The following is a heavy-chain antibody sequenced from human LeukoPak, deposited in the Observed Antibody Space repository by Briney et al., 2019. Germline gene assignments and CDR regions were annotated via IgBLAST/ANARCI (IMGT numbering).Heavy chain of an antibody. Sequence: QTGGSLRLSCAASGFTFSSYWMNWARQAPGKGLEWVASINHNGNVNYYVDSVKGRFTISRDNAKNSLYLQMSNLRAEDTAVYYCARDLEVYAFDIWGQGTMVTVSS. J-gene: IGHJ3*02. CDR3: ARDLEVYAFDI. V-gene: IGHV3-7*03. CDR2: INHNGNVN. CDR1: GFTFSSYW. D-gene: IGHD2-8*01.